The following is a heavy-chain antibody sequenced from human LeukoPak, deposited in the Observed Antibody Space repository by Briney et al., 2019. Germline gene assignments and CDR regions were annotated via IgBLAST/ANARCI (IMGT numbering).Heavy chain of an antibody. CDR3: ATIKRGSTFGYFDF. CDR2: VLDSERT. CDR1: GGSISTHY. J-gene: IGHJ4*02. V-gene: IGHV4-59*11. D-gene: IGHD5-18*01. Sequence: SETLSLTCTVSGGSISTHYWSWIPQPPPKGLEGIGYVLDSERTKDNPSLKSRATLSAATSKNLFSLRLTSVTAADPAVYYCATIKRGSTFGYFDFWGQGVLVTVSS.